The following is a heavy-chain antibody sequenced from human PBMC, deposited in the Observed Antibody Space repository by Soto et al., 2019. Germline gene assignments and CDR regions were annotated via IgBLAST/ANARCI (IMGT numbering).Heavy chain of an antibody. J-gene: IGHJ6*02. V-gene: IGHV1-8*02. CDR2: MNPNSGNT. D-gene: IGHD3-3*01. CDR1: GYTFTSYC. CDR3: ARGQKRFLEWSLLYGMDV. Sequence: ASVKVSCKASGYTFTSYCINWVRQATGQGLEWMGWMNPNSGNTGYAQKFQGRVTMTRNTSISTAYMELSSLRSEDTAVYYCARGQKRFLEWSLLYGMDVWGQGTTVTVS.